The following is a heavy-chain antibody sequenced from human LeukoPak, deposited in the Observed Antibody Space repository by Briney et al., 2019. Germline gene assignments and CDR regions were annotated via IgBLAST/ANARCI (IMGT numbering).Heavy chain of an antibody. CDR1: GLTFSNYG. Sequence: ASVKVSCKASGLTFSNYGITWVRQAPGQGLEWVGWISAYDGNTNYAQKFQGRVTITADKSTSTAYMELSSLRSEDTAVYYCARDPPPPHDYGDYAPGPISNDYYYYGMDVWGQGTTVTVSS. J-gene: IGHJ6*02. CDR2: ISAYDGNT. D-gene: IGHD4-17*01. CDR3: ARDPPPPHDYGDYAPGPISNDYYYYGMDV. V-gene: IGHV1-18*01.